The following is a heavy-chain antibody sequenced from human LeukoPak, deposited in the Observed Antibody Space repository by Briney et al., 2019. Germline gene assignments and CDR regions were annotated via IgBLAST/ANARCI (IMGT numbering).Heavy chain of an antibody. Sequence: ASVKVSRKASGYTFTSYGISWVRQAPGQGLEWMGWISPYNGDTRYAQKVQGRVTMTTDTSTSTAYMELRSLRSDDTAVYYCARGRHSSSWDEDFDYWGQGTLVTVSS. J-gene: IGHJ4*02. D-gene: IGHD6-13*01. CDR1: GYTFTSYG. V-gene: IGHV1-18*01. CDR2: ISPYNGDT. CDR3: ARGRHSSSWDEDFDY.